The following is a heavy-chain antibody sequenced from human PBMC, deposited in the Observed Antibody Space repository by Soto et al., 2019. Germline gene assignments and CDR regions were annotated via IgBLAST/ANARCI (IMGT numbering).Heavy chain of an antibody. V-gene: IGHV1-69*13. CDR1: GGTFSSYA. D-gene: IGHD2-15*01. J-gene: IGHJ4*02. CDR2: IIPIFGTA. CDR3: ARVPLGYCSGGSCPIDY. Sequence: GASVKVSCKASGGTFSSYAISWVRQAPGQGLEWMGGIIPIFGTANYAQKFQGRVTITADESTSTAYMELSSLRSEDTAVYYCARVPLGYCSGGSCPIDYWGQGTLVTVSS.